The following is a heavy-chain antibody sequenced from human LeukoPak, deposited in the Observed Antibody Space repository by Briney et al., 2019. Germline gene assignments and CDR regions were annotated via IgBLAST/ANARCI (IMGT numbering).Heavy chain of an antibody. CDR3: ARGEAFCDY. CDR1: GFTFSRYW. Sequence: GGSLRLSCAASGFTFSRYWMTWVRQAPGKGLEWVANIKEDGNKQYYVDSVKGRFTISRDNAENSLYLEMNSLRPEDTAVYFCARGEAFCDYWGQGARVTVSS. CDR2: IKEDGNKQ. J-gene: IGHJ4*02. D-gene: IGHD3-3*02. V-gene: IGHV3-7*05.